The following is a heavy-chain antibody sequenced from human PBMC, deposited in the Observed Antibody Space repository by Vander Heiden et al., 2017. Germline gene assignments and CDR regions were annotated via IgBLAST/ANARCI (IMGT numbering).Heavy chain of an antibody. D-gene: IGHD3-3*01. CDR3: AASAETTIFGVVDYYYYGMDV. V-gene: IGHV1-58*01. CDR2: IVVGSGNT. CDR1: GFTFTSSA. Sequence: QMQLVQSGPEVKKPGTSVKVSCKASGFTFTSSAVQWVRQARGQRLEWIGWIVVGSGNTNYAKKFQERVTITRDMSTSTAYMELSSLRSEDTAVYYCAASAETTIFGVVDYYYYGMDVWGQGTTVTVSS. J-gene: IGHJ6*02.